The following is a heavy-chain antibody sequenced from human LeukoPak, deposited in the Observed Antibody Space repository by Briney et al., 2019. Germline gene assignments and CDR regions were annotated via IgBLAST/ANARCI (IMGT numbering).Heavy chain of an antibody. Sequence: GGSLRLSCAASGFTFSSYEMNWVRQAPGRGLEWVSYISSSGSTIYYADSVKGRFTISRDNAKNSLYLQMNSLRAEDTAVYYCARQWLDHRFDPWGQGTLVTVSS. J-gene: IGHJ5*02. CDR3: ARQWLDHRFDP. CDR1: GFTFSSYE. CDR2: ISSSGSTI. V-gene: IGHV3-48*03. D-gene: IGHD6-19*01.